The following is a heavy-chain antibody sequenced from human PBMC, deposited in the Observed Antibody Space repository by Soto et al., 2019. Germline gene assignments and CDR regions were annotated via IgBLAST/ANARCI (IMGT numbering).Heavy chain of an antibody. CDR2: ISSSSSYI. V-gene: IGHV3-21*01. CDR1: GFTFSSYA. CDR3: ARDKVSEYYYYYGMDV. J-gene: IGHJ6*02. Sequence: GGSLRLSCAASGFTFSSYAMHWVRQAPGKGLEWVSSISSSSSYIYYADSVKGRFTISRDNAKNSLYLQMNSLRAEDTAVYYCARDKVSEYYYYYGMDVWGQGTTVTVSS.